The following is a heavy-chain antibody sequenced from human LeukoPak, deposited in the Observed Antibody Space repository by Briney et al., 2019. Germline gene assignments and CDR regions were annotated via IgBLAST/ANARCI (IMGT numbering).Heavy chain of an antibody. CDR2: INPSGGST. J-gene: IGHJ4*02. V-gene: IGHV1-46*01. Sequence: GASVKVSCKASGYTFTSYYIHWVRQAPGQGLEWMGIINPSGGSTSYAQKFQGRVTETRDTSTSTVYMELSSLRSEDAAVYYCARTLAGAALLDYWGQGTLVTVSS. D-gene: IGHD2-15*01. CDR1: GYTFTSYY. CDR3: ARTLAGAALLDY.